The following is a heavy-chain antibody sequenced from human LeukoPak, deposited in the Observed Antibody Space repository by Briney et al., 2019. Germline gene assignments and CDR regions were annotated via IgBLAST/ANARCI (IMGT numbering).Heavy chain of an antibody. J-gene: IGHJ4*02. CDR2: ISGGSSFT. CDR1: GFSFSSFS. CDR3: ARDHAGSGDYFDY. D-gene: IGHD3-10*01. V-gene: IGHV3-21*01. Sequence: GGSLRLSCAASGFSFSSFSMNWVRQAPGKGLEWVSYISGGSSFTYYVDSVKGRYTISRDNAKNSLYLQMNSLRAEDTAVYYCARDHAGSGDYFDYWGQGTLVTVSS.